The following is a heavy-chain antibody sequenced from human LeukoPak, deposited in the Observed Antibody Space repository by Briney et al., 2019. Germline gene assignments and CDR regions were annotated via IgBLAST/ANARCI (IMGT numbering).Heavy chain of an antibody. J-gene: IGHJ4*02. V-gene: IGHV3-9*01. D-gene: IGHD2-15*01. CDR3: AKDRLSNRYCSGGSCYRGTFDY. CDR1: GFTLSSYS. CDR2: ISWNSGSI. Sequence: GGSLRLSCAASGFTLSSYSMNWVRQAPGKGLEWVSGISWNSGSIGYADSVKGRFTISRDNAKNSLYLQMNSLRAEDTALYYCAKDRLSNRYCSGGSCYRGTFDYWGQGTLVTVSS.